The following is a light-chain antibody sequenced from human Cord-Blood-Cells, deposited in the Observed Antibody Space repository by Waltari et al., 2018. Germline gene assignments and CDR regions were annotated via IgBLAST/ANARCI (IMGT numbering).Light chain of an antibody. V-gene: IGLV2-14*01. J-gene: IGLJ1*01. CDR1: SSDVGVYNY. CDR3: SSYTSSSTLYV. Sequence: QSALTQPASVSGSPGQSLTISCTGTSSDVGVYNYVSWYQQHPGKAPKLMIYEVSNRPSGVSNRFSGSKSGNTASLTISGLQAEDEADYYCSSYTSSSTLYVFGTGAKVTVL. CDR2: EVS.